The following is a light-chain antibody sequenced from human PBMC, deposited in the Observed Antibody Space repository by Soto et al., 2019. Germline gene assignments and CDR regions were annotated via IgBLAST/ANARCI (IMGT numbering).Light chain of an antibody. CDR1: QSISRW. J-gene: IGKJ2*01. V-gene: IGKV1-5*01. Sequence: DIQMTQSPSTLSASVGDRVTITCRASQSISRWSAWYQQKPGKAPKLLIYDASSLQSGVPSRFSGGGSGTELTLTISSLQPDDFATYYCQQYDSYPYTFGQGTKVDI. CDR3: QQYDSYPYT. CDR2: DAS.